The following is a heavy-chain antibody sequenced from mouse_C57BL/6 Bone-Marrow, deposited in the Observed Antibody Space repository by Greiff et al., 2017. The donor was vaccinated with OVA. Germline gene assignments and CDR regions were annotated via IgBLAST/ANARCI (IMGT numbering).Heavy chain of an antibody. CDR2: ISGGGGNT. Sequence: DVMLVESGGGLVKPGGSLKLSCAASGFTFSSYTMSWVRQTPEKRLEWVATISGGGGNTYYPDSVKGRFTISRDNAKNTLYLQMSSLRSEDTALYYCARHGLGLFDYWGQGTTLTVSS. D-gene: IGHD4-1*01. J-gene: IGHJ2*01. V-gene: IGHV5-9*01. CDR1: GFTFSSYT. CDR3: ARHGLGLFDY.